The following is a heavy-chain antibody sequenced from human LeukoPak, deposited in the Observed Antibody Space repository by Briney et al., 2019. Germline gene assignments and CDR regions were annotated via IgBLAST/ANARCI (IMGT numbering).Heavy chain of an antibody. CDR3: ATTNRDNFGDYFFDY. Sequence: KPSETLSLTCTVSGGSISTYYWSWIRRPPGKGLEWIGYTYYSGSTDYNPSLKSRVTISVDRSKNKFSLKLSSVTAADTAVYYCATTNRDNFGDYFFDYWGQGTLVTVSS. V-gene: IGHV4-59*01. D-gene: IGHD4-17*01. J-gene: IGHJ4*02. CDR2: TYYSGST. CDR1: GGSISTYY.